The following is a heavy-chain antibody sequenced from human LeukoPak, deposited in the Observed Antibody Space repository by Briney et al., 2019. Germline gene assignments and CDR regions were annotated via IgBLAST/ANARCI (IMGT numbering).Heavy chain of an antibody. J-gene: IGHJ4*02. CDR2: ISSSSSYT. CDR3: ARDRYSSGWYDY. CDR1: GFTFSSYS. D-gene: IGHD6-19*01. Sequence: PGGSLRLSCAASGFTFSSYSMNWVRQAPGKGLEWVSSISSSSSYTYYADSVKGRFTISRDNAKNSLYLQMNSLRAEDTAVYYCARDRYSSGWYDYWGQGTLVTVSS. V-gene: IGHV3-21*01.